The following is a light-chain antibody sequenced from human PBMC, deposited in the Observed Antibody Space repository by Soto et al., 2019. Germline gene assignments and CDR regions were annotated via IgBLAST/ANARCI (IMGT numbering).Light chain of an antibody. CDR3: QQYNNWPLT. J-gene: IGKJ5*01. Sequence: VLTQYPETLSLSAGERDPICCRASQSVSSNLAWYQQKPGQAARLLIYGASSRATGITVRFSGSGSGTEFTITISSLQSEDFAVYYCQQYNNWPLTVGQGTRLEIK. V-gene: IGKV3-15*01. CDR1: QSVSSN. CDR2: GAS.